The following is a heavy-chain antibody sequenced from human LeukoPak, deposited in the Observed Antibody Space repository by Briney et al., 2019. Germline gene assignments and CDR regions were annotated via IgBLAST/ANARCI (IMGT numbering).Heavy chain of an antibody. CDR3: ARVWSPHYYYMDV. CDR1: GYSISSGYY. Sequence: SETLSLTCTVSGYSISSGYYWGWIRQPPGKGLEWIGSIYHSGSTYYNPSLKSRVTISVDTSKNQFSLKLSSVTAADTAVYYCARVWSPHYYYMDVWGKGTTVTISS. J-gene: IGHJ6*03. D-gene: IGHD2-8*02. CDR2: IYHSGST. V-gene: IGHV4-38-2*02.